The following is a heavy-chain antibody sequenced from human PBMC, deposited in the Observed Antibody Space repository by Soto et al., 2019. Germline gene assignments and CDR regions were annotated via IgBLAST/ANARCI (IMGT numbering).Heavy chain of an antibody. D-gene: IGHD6-13*01. CDR1: GGSFSGYY. CDR3: ARVARAAAGY. V-gene: IGHV4-34*01. Sequence: PSETLSLTCAVYGGSFSGYYWSWIRQPPGKGLEWVGEINHSGSTNYNPSLKSRVTISVDTSKNQFSLKLSSVTAADTAVYYCARVARAAAGYWGQGTLVTVSS. J-gene: IGHJ4*02. CDR2: INHSGST.